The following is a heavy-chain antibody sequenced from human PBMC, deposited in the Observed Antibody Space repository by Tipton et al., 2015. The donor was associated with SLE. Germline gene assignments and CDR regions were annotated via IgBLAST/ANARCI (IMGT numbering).Heavy chain of an antibody. CDR2: INHSGST. CDR3: ARDEYRYDGTGYHLLGHFDY. CDR1: GGSFSGDY. D-gene: IGHD3-22*01. J-gene: IGHJ4*02. Sequence: TLSLTCAVYGGSFSGDYWSCIRQPPGKGLEWIGEINHSGSTNYNPSLKSRVTISVDTSKNQFSLKLSSVTAADTAVYYCARDEYRYDGTGYHLLGHFDYWGQGTLVTVSS. V-gene: IGHV4-34*01.